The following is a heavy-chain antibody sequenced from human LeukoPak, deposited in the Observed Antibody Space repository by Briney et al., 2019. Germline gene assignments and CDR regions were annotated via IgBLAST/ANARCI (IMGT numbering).Heavy chain of an antibody. CDR2: ITWNSGSL. Sequence: GGSLRLSCAASGFTFDDYGMHWVRQVQGKGLEWVSGITWNSGSLNYVDSVKGRFTTSRDNAKNSLYLQMNSLRPEDTALYYCAKGATSTWYPYFDYWGQGILVTVSS. CDR3: AKGATSTWYPYFDY. D-gene: IGHD6-13*01. V-gene: IGHV3-9*01. J-gene: IGHJ4*02. CDR1: GFTFDDYG.